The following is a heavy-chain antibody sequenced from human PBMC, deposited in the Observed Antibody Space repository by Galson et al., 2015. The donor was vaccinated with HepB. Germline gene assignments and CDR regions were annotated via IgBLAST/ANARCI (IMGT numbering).Heavy chain of an antibody. J-gene: IGHJ4*02. Sequence: SLRLSCAVSGFTFSDHYIDWVRQAPGKGLEWVGRSRNKPRGYSTAYAASVKGRFTVSRDDSKNSVFLQMNSLRSEDTAVYYCARGPGGWSPRPYYFDSWGQGTLVTVSS. CDR1: GFTFSDHY. D-gene: IGHD2-15*01. CDR2: SRNKPRGYST. CDR3: ARGPGGWSPRPYYFDS. V-gene: IGHV3-72*01.